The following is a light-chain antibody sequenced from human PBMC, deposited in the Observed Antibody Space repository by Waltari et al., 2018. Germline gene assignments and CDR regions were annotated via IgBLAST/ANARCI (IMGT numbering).Light chain of an antibody. CDR3: QQYETSPWT. CDR2: GIS. J-gene: IGKJ1*01. Sequence: EILLTQSPGTLSLSPGERATLTCRASQSVDSNYLAWYQQKPGQAPRLLIFGISNRATDILDKFSGSGSGTDFTLTISRLEPEDFAVYYCQQYETSPWTFGRGTKVEI. V-gene: IGKV3-20*01. CDR1: QSVDSNY.